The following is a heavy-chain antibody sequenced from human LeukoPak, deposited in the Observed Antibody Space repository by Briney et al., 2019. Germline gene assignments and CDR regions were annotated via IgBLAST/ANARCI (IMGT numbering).Heavy chain of an antibody. CDR2: INHSGST. CDR1: GGSFTDYF. Sequence: SETLSLTCAVYGGSFTDYFLSWIRQPPGKGLEWLGEINHSGSTNYNPSLKSRVTISVDTSRNQFSLKLSSVTAADTAVYYCARDSNYYDSSGTGLIWGQGTMVTVSS. V-gene: IGHV4-34*01. J-gene: IGHJ3*02. D-gene: IGHD3-22*01. CDR3: ARDSNYYDSSGTGLI.